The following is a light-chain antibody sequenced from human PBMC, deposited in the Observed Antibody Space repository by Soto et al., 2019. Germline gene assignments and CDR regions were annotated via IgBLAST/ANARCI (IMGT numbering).Light chain of an antibody. Sequence: EIVLMQSPGTLSLSPGERATLSCRASQSVSNNFLAWYRQKPGQAPRLLIYGASFRATGIPDRFSGSGSGTDFTLTISRLEPEDFAVYYCQQYGSSPRTFGQGTKVELK. CDR3: QQYGSSPRT. J-gene: IGKJ1*01. CDR2: GAS. V-gene: IGKV3-20*01. CDR1: QSVSNNF.